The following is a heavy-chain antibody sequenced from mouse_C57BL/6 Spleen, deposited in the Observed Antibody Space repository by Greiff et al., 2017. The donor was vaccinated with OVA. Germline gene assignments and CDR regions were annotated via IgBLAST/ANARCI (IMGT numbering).Heavy chain of an antibody. Sequence: QVQLQQPGAELVKPGATVKMSCKASGYTFTSYWITWVKQRPGQGLEWVGDIYPGSGSTNYNEKFKSKATLTVDTSSSTAYMQLSSLTSEDSAVYYCASYYVGHWGQGTLVTVSA. J-gene: IGHJ3*01. D-gene: IGHD1-1*01. CDR1: GYTFTSYW. CDR2: IYPGSGST. CDR3: ASYYVGH. V-gene: IGHV1-55*01.